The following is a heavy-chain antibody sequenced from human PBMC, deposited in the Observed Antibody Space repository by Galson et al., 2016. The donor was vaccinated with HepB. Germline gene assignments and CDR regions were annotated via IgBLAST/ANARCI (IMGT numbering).Heavy chain of an antibody. D-gene: IGHD1-1*01. V-gene: IGHV3-23*01. CDR2: ISGSGVSI. Sequence: SLRLSCAASGFTITSYGMTWVRQAPGKGLEWVSAISGSGVSIYYAETVKGRFTISRDESKNTVYLQMNSLRDEDTAVYYCARSKLGNNFFYYYGMDVWSQGTTVTVSS. CDR1: GFTITSYG. CDR3: ARSKLGNNFFYYYGMDV. J-gene: IGHJ6*02.